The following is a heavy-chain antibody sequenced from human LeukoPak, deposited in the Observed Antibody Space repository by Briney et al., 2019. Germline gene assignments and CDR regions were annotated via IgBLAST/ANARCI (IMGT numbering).Heavy chain of an antibody. CDR2: ISGSGGST. Sequence: GGSLRLSCAASGFTFSNYAMSWVCQAPGKGLERVSGISGSGGSTYYADSVKGRFTISRDNSKNTLYLQMNSLRAEDTAIYYCAKGYGGSCYSEFDYWGQGTLVTVSS. D-gene: IGHD2-15*01. J-gene: IGHJ4*02. CDR3: AKGYGGSCYSEFDY. V-gene: IGHV3-23*01. CDR1: GFTFSNYA.